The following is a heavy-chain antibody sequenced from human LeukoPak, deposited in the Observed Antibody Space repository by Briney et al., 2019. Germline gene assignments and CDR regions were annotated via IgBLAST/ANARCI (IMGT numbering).Heavy chain of an antibody. J-gene: IGHJ6*03. V-gene: IGHV3-23*01. D-gene: IGHD6-6*01. CDR3: AKLLTGRPSGYMDV. CDR1: GFIFSNFA. Sequence: PPGGSLRLSCAASGFIFSNFAMSWVRQAPGKGLEWVAGISGNGGSTSYADSVKGRFNISRDNSKKTLDLQMNSLRAEDTAVYYCAKLLTGRPSGYMDVWGKGTTVSVSS. CDR2: ISGNGGST.